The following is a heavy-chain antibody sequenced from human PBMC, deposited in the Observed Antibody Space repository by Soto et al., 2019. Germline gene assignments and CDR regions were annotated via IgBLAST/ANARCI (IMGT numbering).Heavy chain of an antibody. D-gene: IGHD6-19*01. CDR1: GGSISHGFYF. V-gene: IGHV4-31*11. CDR2: IYYIGTT. J-gene: IGHJ4*02. CDR3: AKGVDRQWADC. Sequence: TLSLTYGVSGGSISHGFYFWSWIRQLPGKGLEWIGNIYYIGTTSYNPSLKSRATISIDTSKNQFSLKLRSVVAADTAMYYCAKGVDRQWADCWGQGTLVTVSS.